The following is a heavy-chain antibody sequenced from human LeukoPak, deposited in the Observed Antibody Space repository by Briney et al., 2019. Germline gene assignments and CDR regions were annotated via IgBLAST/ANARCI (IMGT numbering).Heavy chain of an antibody. D-gene: IGHD5-12*01. CDR2: ISYDGSNK. CDR3: ASSKRLRLPSEV. Sequence: PGGSLRLSCAASGFTFSSYAMHWVRQAPGKGLEWVAVISYDGSNKYYADSVKGRFTISRDNSKNTLYLQMNSLRAEDTAVYYCASSKRLRLPSEVWGQGTLVTVSS. CDR1: GFTFSSYA. V-gene: IGHV3-30*04. J-gene: IGHJ4*02.